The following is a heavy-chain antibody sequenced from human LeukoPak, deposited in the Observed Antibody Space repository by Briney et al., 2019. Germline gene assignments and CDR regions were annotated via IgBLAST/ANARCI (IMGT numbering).Heavy chain of an antibody. CDR3: ARGYSSSWQDEFDY. CDR2: LSYDGSNK. V-gene: IGHV3-30-3*01. Sequence: PGRSLRLSCAASGFTFSSYAMHWVRQAPGKGLEWVAVLSYDGSNKYYADSVKGRFTISRDNSKNTLYLQMNSLRAEDTAVYYCARGYSSSWQDEFDYWGQGTLVTVSS. D-gene: IGHD6-13*01. J-gene: IGHJ4*02. CDR1: GFTFSSYA.